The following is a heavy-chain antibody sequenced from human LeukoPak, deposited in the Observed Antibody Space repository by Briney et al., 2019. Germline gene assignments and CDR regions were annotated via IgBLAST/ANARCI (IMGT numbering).Heavy chain of an antibody. CDR3: ARARYCSSTSCYLNWFDP. D-gene: IGHD2-2*01. J-gene: IGHJ5*02. CDR1: GGSISSSSYY. Sequence: NTSETLSLTCTVSGGSISSSSYYWGWIRQPPGKGLEWIGSIYYSGSTYYNPSLKSRVTISVDRSKNQFSLKLSSVTAADTAVYYCARARYCSSTSCYLNWFDPWGQGTLVTVSS. V-gene: IGHV4-39*07. CDR2: IYYSGST.